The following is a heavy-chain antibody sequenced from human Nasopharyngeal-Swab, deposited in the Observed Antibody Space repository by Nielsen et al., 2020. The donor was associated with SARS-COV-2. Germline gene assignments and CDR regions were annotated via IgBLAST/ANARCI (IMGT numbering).Heavy chain of an antibody. J-gene: IGHJ4*02. CDR1: GYSFIDYW. D-gene: IGHD6-25*01. CDR2: IYPGDSDT. CDR3: ARPLAAASYYFDY. V-gene: IGHV5-51*01. Sequence: GESLKISCKVSGYSFIDYWIGWVRQIPGRGLEWMGIIYPGDSDTRYNPSFQGQVTISADNSIRTAYLQWGSLKASDSAMYYCARPLAAASYYFDYWGQGTLVTVSS.